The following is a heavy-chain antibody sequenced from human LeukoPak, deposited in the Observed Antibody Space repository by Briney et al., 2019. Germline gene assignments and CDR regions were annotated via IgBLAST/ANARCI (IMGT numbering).Heavy chain of an antibody. Sequence: SETLSLTCAVSGGSISSGGYSWSWIRQPPGKGLEWIGYIYYSGSTYYNPSLKSRVTISVDTSKNQFSLKLSSVTAADTAVYYCARDQATIILGYFDYWGQGTLVTVSS. V-gene: IGHV4-30-4*07. CDR3: ARDQATIILGYFDY. CDR1: GGSISSGGYS. J-gene: IGHJ4*02. D-gene: IGHD1-26*01. CDR2: IYYSGST.